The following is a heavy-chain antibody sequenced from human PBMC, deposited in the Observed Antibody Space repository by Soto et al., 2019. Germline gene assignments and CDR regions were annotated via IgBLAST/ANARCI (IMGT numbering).Heavy chain of an antibody. CDR3: ARDAIGGFGGRYYYYGMDV. D-gene: IGHD3-10*01. CDR1: GGSISSYY. V-gene: IGHV4-4*07. J-gene: IGHJ6*02. Sequence: PSETLSLTCTVSGGSISSYYWSWIRQPAGKGLEWIGRIYTSGSTNYNPSLKSRVTMSVDTSKNQFSQKLSSVTAADTAVYYCARDAIGGFGGRYYYYGMDVWGQGTTVTLAS. CDR2: IYTSGST.